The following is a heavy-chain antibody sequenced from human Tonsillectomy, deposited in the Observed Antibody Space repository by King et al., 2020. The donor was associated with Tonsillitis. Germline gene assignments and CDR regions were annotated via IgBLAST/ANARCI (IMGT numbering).Heavy chain of an antibody. V-gene: IGHV3-7*01. Sequence: VQLVESGGGLVQPGGSLRLSCAASGFAFSSYWMTWVRQAPGKGLEWVANIKQDGREKYYVDSVKGRFTISRDNAKNSLHRQKTSLRAEATVVYYCARELDYDFWYRHIGLFDPWGQGTLVTVSS. D-gene: IGHD3-3*01. CDR3: ARELDYDFWYRHIGLFDP. J-gene: IGHJ5*02. CDR2: IKQDGREK. CDR1: GFAFSSYW.